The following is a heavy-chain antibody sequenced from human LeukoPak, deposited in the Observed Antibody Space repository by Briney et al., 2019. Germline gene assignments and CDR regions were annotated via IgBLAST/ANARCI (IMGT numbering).Heavy chain of an antibody. CDR2: INHSGST. Sequence: SETLSLTCAVYGGSFGGYYWSWIRQPPGKGLEWIGEINHSGSTNYNPSLKSRVTISVDTSKNQFSLKLSSVTAADTAVYYCASVLRYFDWSSGFDYWGQGTLVTVSS. J-gene: IGHJ4*02. CDR1: GGSFGGYY. V-gene: IGHV4-34*01. D-gene: IGHD3-9*01. CDR3: ASVLRYFDWSSGFDY.